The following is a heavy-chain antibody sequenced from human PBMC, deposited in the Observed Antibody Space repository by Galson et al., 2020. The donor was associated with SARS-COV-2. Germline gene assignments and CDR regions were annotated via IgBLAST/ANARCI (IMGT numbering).Heavy chain of an antibody. Sequence: SQTLSLPYSVSGGSISSYHWSWIRQPPGKVLEWIGYIRYGGSTDYNPSLKSRVTLSVDTSQNEVSLELASVTAADTAVYYCARGWWGATTPLDYWGPGTLVTVSS. CDR3: ARGWWGATTPLDY. CDR2: IRYGGST. CDR1: GGSISSYH. V-gene: IGHV4-59*01. D-gene: IGHD1-26*01. J-gene: IGHJ4*03.